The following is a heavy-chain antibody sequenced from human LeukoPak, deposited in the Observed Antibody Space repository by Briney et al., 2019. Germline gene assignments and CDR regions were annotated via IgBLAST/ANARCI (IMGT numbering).Heavy chain of an antibody. J-gene: IGHJ4*02. Sequence: GGSLRLSCEVSGFRFSTYWMTWVRQAPGKGLEWVANIKEDGSDKYYVDSVKGRFTISRDNAKNSVYLQMNSLRAEDTAVYYCARGSGWTDYWGQGTLVTVSS. CDR3: ARGSGWTDY. V-gene: IGHV3-7*01. CDR2: IKEDGSDK. CDR1: GFRFSTYW. D-gene: IGHD6-19*01.